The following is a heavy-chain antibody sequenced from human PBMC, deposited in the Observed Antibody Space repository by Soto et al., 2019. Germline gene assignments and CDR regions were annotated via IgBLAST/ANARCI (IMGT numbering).Heavy chain of an antibody. CDR3: ARHGITGSDCDAFYI. CDR2: SRGSGPT. V-gene: IGHV4-39*01. J-gene: IGHJ3*02. Sequence: PWEPLSLTCTVSDGSISSSRWPWGCIRQGPGKGLEWSASSRGSGPTFYNPSLKSRLTLSVYTSRQPCAVKVSYVSGAETAVYYCARHGITGSDCDAFYIWGQGTMVTGSS. D-gene: IGHD1-26*01. CDR1: DGSISSSRWP.